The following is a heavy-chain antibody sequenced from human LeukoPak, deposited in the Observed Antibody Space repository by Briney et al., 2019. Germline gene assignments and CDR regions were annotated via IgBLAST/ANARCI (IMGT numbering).Heavy chain of an antibody. D-gene: IGHD6-19*01. Sequence: PSETLSLTCTVSGGSISSSSYYWGWIRQPPGKGLVWIGSIYYSGSTYYNPSLKSRVTISVDTSKNQFSLKLSSVTAADTAVYYCARHLAVAGADAFDIWGQGTMVTVSS. CDR1: GGSISSSSYY. CDR2: IYYSGST. J-gene: IGHJ3*02. V-gene: IGHV4-39*01. CDR3: ARHLAVAGADAFDI.